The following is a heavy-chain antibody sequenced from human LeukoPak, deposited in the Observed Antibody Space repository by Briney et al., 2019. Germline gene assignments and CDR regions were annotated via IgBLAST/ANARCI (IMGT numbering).Heavy chain of an antibody. D-gene: IGHD2-2*01. CDR2: IDPSSTYI. J-gene: IGHJ5*02. V-gene: IGHV3-21*04. Sequence: PGGSLRLSCSASRFTFSSYTMNWVRQAPGKGLEWVSSIDPSSTYIYYADSVKGRFTISRDNSKNTLYLQMNSLRAEDTAVYYCAKAAKLGYCSSTSCRNWFDPWGQGTLVTVSS. CDR3: AKAAKLGYCSSTSCRNWFDP. CDR1: RFTFSSYT.